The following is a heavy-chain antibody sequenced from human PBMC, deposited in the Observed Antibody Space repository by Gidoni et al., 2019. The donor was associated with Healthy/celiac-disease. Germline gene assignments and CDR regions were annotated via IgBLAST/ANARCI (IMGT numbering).Heavy chain of an antibody. J-gene: IGHJ4*02. Sequence: NPSLKSRVTISVDTSKNQFSLKLSSVTAADTAVYYCARARKYTAMTPFDYWGQGTLVTVSS. D-gene: IGHD5-18*01. CDR3: ARARKYTAMTPFDY. V-gene: IGHV4-34*01.